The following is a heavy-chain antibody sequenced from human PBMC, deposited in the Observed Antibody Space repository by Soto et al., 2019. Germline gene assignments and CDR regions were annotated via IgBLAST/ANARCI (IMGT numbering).Heavy chain of an antibody. CDR1: GGSISSSNW. CDR2: IYHSGST. CDR3: ARAAMGGSSWPFDY. D-gene: IGHD6-13*01. J-gene: IGHJ4*02. Sequence: SETLSLTCAVSGGSISSSNWWRWVRQPPGKGLEWIGEIYHSGSTNYNPSLKSRVTISVDKSKNQFSLKLNSVTAADTAVYYCARAAMGGSSWPFDYWGQGTLVTVSS. V-gene: IGHV4-4*02.